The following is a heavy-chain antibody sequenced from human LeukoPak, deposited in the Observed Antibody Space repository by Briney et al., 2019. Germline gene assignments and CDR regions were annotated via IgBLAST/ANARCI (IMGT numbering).Heavy chain of an antibody. J-gene: IGHJ6*02. Sequence: PGGSLRLSCAASGFTFSSYAMSWVRQAPGKGLDWAAIISFDGTTKYYADSVKGRFTISRDNANNSLYLQLHSLRAEDTAVYYCARDPFSAGREAYSFLGIYNMDVWGQGTTVTVSS. CDR3: ARDPFSAGREAYSFLGIYNMDV. CDR1: GFTFSSYA. D-gene: IGHD3-3*02. V-gene: IGHV3-30*03. CDR2: ISFDGTTK.